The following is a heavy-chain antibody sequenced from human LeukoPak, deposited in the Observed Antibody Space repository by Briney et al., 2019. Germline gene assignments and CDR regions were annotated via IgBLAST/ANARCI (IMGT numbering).Heavy chain of an antibody. D-gene: IGHD3-22*01. V-gene: IGHV3-7*01. CDR3: ARATLAWYYYDSSGCPYFDY. J-gene: IGHJ4*02. CDR1: GFTFSSYW. Sequence: PGGSLRLSCAASGFTFSSYWMSWVRQAPGKGLEWVANIKQDGSEKYYVDSVKGRLTISRVNAKNSLYLQMNSLRAEDTAVYYCARATLAWYYYDSSGCPYFDYWGQGTLVTVSS. CDR2: IKQDGSEK.